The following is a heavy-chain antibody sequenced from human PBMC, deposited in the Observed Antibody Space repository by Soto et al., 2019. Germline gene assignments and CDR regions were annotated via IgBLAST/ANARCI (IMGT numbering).Heavy chain of an antibody. Sequence: AAVKVSCKASGYTFTSYGISWVRQAPGQGLEWRGWISAYNGNTNYAQNLQGRVTMTTDTSTSTAHMELRSLRSDDTAVYYCARESVRVSLHGGRKFDYWGQGTLVTVSS. CDR2: ISAYNGNT. CDR1: GYTFTSYG. V-gene: IGHV1-18*01. J-gene: IGHJ4*02. CDR3: ARESVRVSLHGGRKFDY. D-gene: IGHD4-17*01.